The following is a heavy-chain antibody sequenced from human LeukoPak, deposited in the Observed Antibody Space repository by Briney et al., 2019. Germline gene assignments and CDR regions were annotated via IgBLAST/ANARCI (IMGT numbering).Heavy chain of an antibody. CDR2: IYPGDSDT. CDR3: ARSDIVPAAPGWFDP. V-gene: IGHV5-51*01. D-gene: IGHD2-2*01. CDR1: GYSFTSYW. J-gene: IGHJ5*02. Sequence: GESLKISCKGSGYSFTSYWIGWVRQMPGKGLEWMGIIYPGDSDTRYSPSFQGQVTISADKSISTAYLQWSSLKASDTAMYYCARSDIVPAAPGWFDPWGQGTLVTVSS.